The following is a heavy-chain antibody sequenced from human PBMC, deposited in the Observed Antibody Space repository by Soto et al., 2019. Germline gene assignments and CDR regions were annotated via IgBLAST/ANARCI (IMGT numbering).Heavy chain of an antibody. D-gene: IGHD6-13*01. CDR3: ARGDSSSWYLNWFDP. V-gene: IGHV1-8*02. CDR2: MNPNSGST. J-gene: IGHJ5*02. CDR1: GYTFTSYG. Sequence: ASVKVSFKASGYTFTSYGISWVRQATGQGLEWMGWMNPNSGSTGYAQKFQGRVTMTRNTSISTAYMELSSLRSEDTAVYYCARGDSSSWYLNWFDPWCQGTLVTAPQ.